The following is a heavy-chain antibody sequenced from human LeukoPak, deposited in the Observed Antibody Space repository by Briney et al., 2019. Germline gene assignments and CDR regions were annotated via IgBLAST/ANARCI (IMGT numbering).Heavy chain of an antibody. CDR3: AKNFGVYYAGDY. V-gene: IGHV1-24*01. D-gene: IGHD5/OR15-5a*01. Sequence: ASVKVSCKVSGYTLTELSMHWVRQAPGKGLEWMGGFDPEDGETIYAQKFQGRVTMTEDTSTDTAYMELSSLRSEDTAVYYCAKNFGVYYAGDYWGQETLATVPS. CDR1: GYTLTELS. J-gene: IGHJ4*02. CDR2: FDPEDGET.